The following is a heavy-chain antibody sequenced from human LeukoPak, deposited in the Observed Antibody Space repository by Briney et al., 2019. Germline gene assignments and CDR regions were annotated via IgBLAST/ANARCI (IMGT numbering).Heavy chain of an antibody. CDR2: INGDGTTI. CDR3: ATAGAFYFEN. Sequence: PGGSLRLSCAAAGFTFSSSWVRWGRHAPGEGLVWVSRINGDGTTINYADSVKGRFTISRDNAKNTLYLQMNSLRPEDTAVYYCATAGAFYFENWGQGTLVTVSS. J-gene: IGHJ4*02. D-gene: IGHD1-1*01. CDR1: GFTFSSSW. V-gene: IGHV3-74*01.